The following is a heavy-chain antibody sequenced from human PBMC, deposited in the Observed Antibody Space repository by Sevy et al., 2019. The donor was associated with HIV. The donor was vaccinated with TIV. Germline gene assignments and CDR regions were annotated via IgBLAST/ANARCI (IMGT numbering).Heavy chain of an antibody. CDR3: ARDRRFCGNECYLYYYYGMDV. Sequence: GGSLRLSCAASGFTVNDNYMTWVRQAPGKGLEWVSIVYSGDRGGSAFYSDSVKGRFTISRDSSKNTVYLQMTSLRAEDTAVYYCARDRRFCGNECYLYYYYGMDVWGQGTAVTVSS. CDR2: VYSGDRGGSA. J-gene: IGHJ6*02. D-gene: IGHD3-10*01. CDR1: GFTVNDNY. V-gene: IGHV3-53*01.